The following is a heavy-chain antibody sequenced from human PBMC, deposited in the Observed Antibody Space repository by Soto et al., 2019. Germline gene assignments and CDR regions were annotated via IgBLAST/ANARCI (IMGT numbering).Heavy chain of an antibody. CDR2: IYTSGST. J-gene: IGHJ5*02. CDR1: GGSISSYY. CDR3: ARGRGTPLRYSSSSRDWFDP. V-gene: IGHV4-4*07. D-gene: IGHD6-6*01. Sequence: SETLSLTCTVPGGSISSYYWSWIRQPAGKGLEWIGRIYTSGSTNYNPSLKSRVTMSVDTSKNQFSLKLSSVTAADTAVYYCARGRGTPLRYSSSSRDWFDPWGQGTLVTVSS.